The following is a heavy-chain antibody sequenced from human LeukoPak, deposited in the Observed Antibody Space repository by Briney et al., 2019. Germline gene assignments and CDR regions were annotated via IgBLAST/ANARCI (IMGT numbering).Heavy chain of an antibody. CDR3: ARDRWNYYDSSGYLDY. V-gene: IGHV3-21*01. D-gene: IGHD3-22*01. Sequence: PGGSLRLSCAASGFTFSSYSMNWVRQAPGKGLEWVSSISSSSSYIYYADSVKGRFTISRDNAKNSLYLQMNSLRAEDTAVYYCARDRWNYYDSSGYLDYWGQGTLVTVSS. CDR1: GFTFSSYS. J-gene: IGHJ4*02. CDR2: ISSSSSYI.